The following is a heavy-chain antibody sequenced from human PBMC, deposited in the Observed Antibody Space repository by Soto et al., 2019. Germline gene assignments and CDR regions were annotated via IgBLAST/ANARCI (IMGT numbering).Heavy chain of an antibody. J-gene: IGHJ5*02. CDR3: ASLEVTGGWFDP. V-gene: IGHV4-39*01. Sequence: QLQLQESGPGLVKPSETLSLTCTVSGGSISSSSYYWGWIRQPPGKGLEWIGSIYYSGSTYYNPSLKSRVTISVDTSKNQFSLKLSSVTAADTAVYYCASLEVTGGWFDPWGQGTLVTVSS. CDR2: IYYSGST. CDR1: GGSISSSSYY. D-gene: IGHD4-4*01.